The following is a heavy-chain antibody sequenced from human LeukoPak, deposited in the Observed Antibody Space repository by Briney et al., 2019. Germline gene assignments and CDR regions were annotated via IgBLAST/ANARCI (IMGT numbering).Heavy chain of an antibody. CDR3: ASGCSSTSCPLDY. CDR1: GYTFTSYA. D-gene: IGHD2-2*01. V-gene: IGHV1-3*01. J-gene: IGHJ4*02. CDR2: INAGNGNT. Sequence: EASVKVSFKASGYTFTSYAMHWVRQAPGQRLEWMGWINAGNGNTKYSQKFQGRVTITRDTSASTAYMELSSLRSEVTAVYYCASGCSSTSCPLDYWGQGPLVTVSS.